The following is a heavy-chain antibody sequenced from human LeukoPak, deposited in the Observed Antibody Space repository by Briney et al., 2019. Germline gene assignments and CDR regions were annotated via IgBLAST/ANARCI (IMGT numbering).Heavy chain of an antibody. D-gene: IGHD2/OR15-2a*01. CDR2: IYYSGST. J-gene: IGHJ3*02. CDR1: GGSISGSNYY. CDR3: ASGRNLDAFEI. Sequence: SETLSLTCVVSGGSISGSNYYWGWIRQPPGKGPEWPGSIYYSGSTYYKPSLKSRVSVSADTSKNKFSLKLSSVTAADTAVYYCASGRNLDAFEIWGQGTMVTVSS. V-gene: IGHV4-39*01.